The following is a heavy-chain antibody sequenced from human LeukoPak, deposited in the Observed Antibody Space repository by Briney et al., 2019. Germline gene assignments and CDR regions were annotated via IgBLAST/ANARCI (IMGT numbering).Heavy chain of an antibody. D-gene: IGHD1-7*01. J-gene: IGHJ4*02. Sequence: PGGSLRLSCAASGFTFSSYWMSWVRQAPGKGLQWVANIKQDGSGKYYVDSVKGRFTISRDNAKKSLYLQMNSLRAEDTAVYYCARDDDWNYEDYWGQGTLVTVSS. CDR3: ARDDDWNYEDY. V-gene: IGHV3-7*01. CDR2: IKQDGSGK. CDR1: GFTFSSYW.